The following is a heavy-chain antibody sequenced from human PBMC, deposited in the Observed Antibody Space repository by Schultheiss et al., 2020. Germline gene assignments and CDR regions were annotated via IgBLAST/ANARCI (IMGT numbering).Heavy chain of an antibody. CDR1: GFPFNKHA. CDR3: ARDLTGIAVAFSADF. CDR2: IWYDGDGK. V-gene: IGHV3-33*01. J-gene: IGHJ4*02. Sequence: GGSLRLSCRGSGFPFNKHAMHWVRQAPGKGLEWVAEIWYDGDGKFYADSVRGRFTVSRDNYKNTVHLQMNNLRVDDTAVYYCARDLTGIAVAFSADFWGRGTLVTVSS. D-gene: IGHD6-19*01.